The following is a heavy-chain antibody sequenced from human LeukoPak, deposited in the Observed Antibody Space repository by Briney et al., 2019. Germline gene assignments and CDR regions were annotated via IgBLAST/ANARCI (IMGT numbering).Heavy chain of an antibody. CDR2: IYRGGGT. CDR1: GFTVSSNY. D-gene: IGHD1-26*01. J-gene: IGHJ6*04. Sequence: PGGSLRLSCAASGFTVSSNYMSSVRQAPGKGLEWVAIIYRGGGTSYANSVKGRFTISRDNSKNTLYLQMNSLRAEDTAVYYCERGATPDVWGKGTTVTVSS. CDR3: ERGATPDV. V-gene: IGHV3-53*01.